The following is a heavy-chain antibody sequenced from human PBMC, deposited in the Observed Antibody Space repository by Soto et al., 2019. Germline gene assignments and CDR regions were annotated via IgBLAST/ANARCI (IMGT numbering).Heavy chain of an antibody. J-gene: IGHJ3*02. CDR3: AKERNPSFFDI. V-gene: IGHV3-30*04. CDR1: GFTFSNYA. CDR2: ISYDGSSK. Sequence: QVQLVESGGGVVQPGRSLRLSCAASGFTFSNYAVHWVRQAPGKGLEWVAVISYDGSSKYYADSVKGRFTISRDNSKNTLYLQMNSLRAEDTAVYYCAKERNPSFFDIWGQGTMVTVSS.